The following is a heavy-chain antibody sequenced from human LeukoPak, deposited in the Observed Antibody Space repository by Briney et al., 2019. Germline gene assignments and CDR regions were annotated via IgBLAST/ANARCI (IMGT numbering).Heavy chain of an antibody. Sequence: PSETLSLTCTVSGYSISSGYYWGWIRQPPGKGLEWIGSMYYSGSTHYHPSPKSRVTISVDTAKNQFSLKVSSVTAADTAVYYCARDHGSSNWYYYWGQGTLVTVSS. CDR3: ARDHGSSNWYYY. CDR2: MYYSGST. D-gene: IGHD6-13*01. J-gene: IGHJ4*02. CDR1: GYSISSGYY. V-gene: IGHV4-38-2*02.